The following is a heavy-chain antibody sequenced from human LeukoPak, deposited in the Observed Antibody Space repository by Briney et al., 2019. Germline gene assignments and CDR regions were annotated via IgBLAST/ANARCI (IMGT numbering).Heavy chain of an antibody. CDR3: ARESGRYGMDV. CDR1: GFTFSSYS. CDR2: ISSSSSTI. Sequence: GGSLGLSCAASGFTFSSYSMTWVRQAPGKGLEWVSYISSSSSTIYYADSVKGRFTISRDNAKNTLYLQMNSLRAEDTAVYYCARESGRYGMDVWGQGTTVTVSS. J-gene: IGHJ6*02. D-gene: IGHD3-3*01. V-gene: IGHV3-48*04.